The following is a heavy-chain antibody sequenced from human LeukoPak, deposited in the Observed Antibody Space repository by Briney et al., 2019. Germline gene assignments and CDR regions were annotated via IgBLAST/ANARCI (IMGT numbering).Heavy chain of an antibody. J-gene: IGHJ4*02. Sequence: VKGSCQASGYTFTGYYMHWGRQAPGQGLEWMGWINPNSDGTNYAQKFQGRVTMTRDTSISTAYMELSRLRSDDTAVYYCARAVANDWGQGTLVTVSS. D-gene: IGHD5-12*01. CDR2: INPNSDGT. V-gene: IGHV1-2*02. CDR1: GYTFTGYY. CDR3: ARAVAND.